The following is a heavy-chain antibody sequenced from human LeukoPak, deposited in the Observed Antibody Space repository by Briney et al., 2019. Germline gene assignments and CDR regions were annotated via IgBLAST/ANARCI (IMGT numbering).Heavy chain of an antibody. J-gene: IGHJ4*02. D-gene: IGHD3-9*01. V-gene: IGHV3-21*01. CDR1: GFTFSSYS. Sequence: GGSLRLSCAASGFTFSSYSMNWVRQAPGKGLEWVSSISSSSSYIYYADSVKGRFTISRDNAKNSLYLQMNSLRAEDTAVYYCARGKGPYYDTLTGYYEGDYWGQGTLVTVSS. CDR3: ARGKGPYYDTLTGYYEGDY. CDR2: ISSSSSYI.